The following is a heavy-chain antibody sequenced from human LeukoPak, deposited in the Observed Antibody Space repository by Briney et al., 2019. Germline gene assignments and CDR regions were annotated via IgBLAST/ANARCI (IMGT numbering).Heavy chain of an antibody. V-gene: IGHV1-2*04. CDR1: GYTFTGYY. Sequence: ASVKVFCKASGYTFTGYYMHWVRQAPGQGLEWMGWINPNSGGTNCAQKFQGWVTMTRDTSISTAYMELSRLRSDDTAVYYCARGSRRWLQSHFDYWGQGTLVTVSS. CDR2: INPNSGGT. CDR3: ARGSRRWLQSHFDY. D-gene: IGHD5-24*01. J-gene: IGHJ4*02.